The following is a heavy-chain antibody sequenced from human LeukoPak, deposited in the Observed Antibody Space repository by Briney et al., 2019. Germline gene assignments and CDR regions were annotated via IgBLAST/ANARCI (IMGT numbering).Heavy chain of an antibody. Sequence: ASVKVSCKASGCTFTGYYMHWVRQAPGQGLEWMGWINPNSGGTNYAQKFQGRVTMTRDTSISTAYMELSRLRSDDTAVYYCARGPGDQLLYNFDYWGQGTLVTVSS. V-gene: IGHV1-2*02. J-gene: IGHJ4*02. CDR3: ARGPGDQLLYNFDY. CDR1: GCTFTGYY. D-gene: IGHD2-2*02. CDR2: INPNSGGT.